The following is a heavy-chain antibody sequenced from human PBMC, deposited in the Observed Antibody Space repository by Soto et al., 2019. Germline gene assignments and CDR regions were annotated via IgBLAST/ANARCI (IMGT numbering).Heavy chain of an antibody. CDR1: GFTFSGSW. J-gene: IGHJ4*02. V-gene: IGHV3-74*01. D-gene: IGHD3-3*01. Sequence: EVQLVESGGGLVQPGGSLRLYCAASGFTFSGSWMHWVRQAPGKGLVWVSRINGDGSGTSYADFVKGRFTISRGDAKNTLFLQMNGLRAEDTAVYYCARGIFGSWTANDYWVQGTLVTVSS. CDR2: INGDGSGT. CDR3: ARGIFGSWTANDY.